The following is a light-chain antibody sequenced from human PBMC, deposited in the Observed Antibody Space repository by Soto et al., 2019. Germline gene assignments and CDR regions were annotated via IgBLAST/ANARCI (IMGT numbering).Light chain of an antibody. Sequence: EIVMTQSPATLSVSPGERASLSCRASQSVTSNLAWYQQKPGQAPRLLIYGASTRATGIPARFSGSGSGTGFTLTISSLQSEDFAVYYCQQYKNWPYTFGQGTKLDIK. J-gene: IGKJ2*01. CDR1: QSVTSN. CDR2: GAS. V-gene: IGKV3-15*01. CDR3: QQYKNWPYT.